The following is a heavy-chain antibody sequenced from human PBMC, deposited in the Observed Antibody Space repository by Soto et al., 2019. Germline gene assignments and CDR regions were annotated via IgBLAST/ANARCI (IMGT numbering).Heavy chain of an antibody. CDR3: ATYYYDSSGYYPYFDY. D-gene: IGHD3-22*01. CDR2: INGSGVKT. V-gene: IGHV3-23*01. CDR1: EFTFSTYA. Sequence: PXGSLGLSCAASEFTFSTYAMSWVRQAPGKGLEWVSAINGSGVKTYYTDSVKGRFTISRDNSKNTLYLQMNSLRAEDTAVYYCATYYYDSSGYYPYFDYWGQGTLVTVSS. J-gene: IGHJ4*02.